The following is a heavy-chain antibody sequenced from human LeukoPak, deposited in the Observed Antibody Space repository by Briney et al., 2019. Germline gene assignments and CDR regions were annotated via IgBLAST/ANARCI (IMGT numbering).Heavy chain of an antibody. V-gene: IGHV1-46*01. CDR3: ARESPSIAAALDY. J-gene: IGHJ4*02. CDR2: INPSGGST. CDR1: GGTFSSYA. D-gene: IGHD6-13*01. Sequence: GASVKVSCKASGGTFSSYAISWVRQAPGQGLEWMGIINPSGGSTSYAQKFQGRVTMTRDTSTSTVYMELSSLRSEDTAVYYCARESPSIAAALDYWGQGTLVTVSS.